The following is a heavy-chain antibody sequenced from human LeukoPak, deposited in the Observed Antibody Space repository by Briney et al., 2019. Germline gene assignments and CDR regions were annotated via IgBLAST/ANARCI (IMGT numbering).Heavy chain of an antibody. D-gene: IGHD3-22*01. CDR3: AKRVPGGFYYDSSGPFDY. Sequence: GGSLRLSCAASGFPFSDYALSWVRQAPGKGLEWVSAISGSGSNTSYADSVKGRFTIARDNSKNTLFLQVDSLRADDTAVYYCAKRVPGGFYYDSSGPFDYWGPGTLVTVS. CDR1: GFPFSDYA. CDR2: ISGSGSNT. J-gene: IGHJ4*02. V-gene: IGHV3-23*01.